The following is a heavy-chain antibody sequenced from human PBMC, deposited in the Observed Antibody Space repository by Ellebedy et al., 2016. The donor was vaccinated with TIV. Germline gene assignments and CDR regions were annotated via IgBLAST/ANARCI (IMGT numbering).Heavy chain of an antibody. CDR2: ISYDGSNK. Sequence: GGSLRLSXAASGFTFSSYAMHWVRQAPGKGLEWVAVISYDGSNKYYADSVKGRFTISRDNSKNTLYLQMNSLRAEDTAVYYCARDLEYGDPEDDYWGQGTLVTVSS. V-gene: IGHV3-30-3*01. J-gene: IGHJ4*02. CDR3: ARDLEYGDPEDDY. D-gene: IGHD4-17*01. CDR1: GFTFSSYA.